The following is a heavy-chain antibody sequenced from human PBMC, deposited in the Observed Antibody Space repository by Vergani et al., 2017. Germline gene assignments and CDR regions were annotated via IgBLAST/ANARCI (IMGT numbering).Heavy chain of an antibody. CDR1: GGSISSYY. J-gene: IGHJ6*03. CDR3: ARGRYYDFWSGYYIYYYYMDV. Sequence: QVQLQESGPGLVKPSETLSLTCTVSGGSISSYYWSWIRQPPGKGLEWIGYIYHSGSTNYNPSLKSRVTISVDTSKNQFSLKLSSVTAADTAVYYCARGRYYDFWSGYYIYYYYMDVWGKGTTVTVSS. CDR2: IYHSGST. V-gene: IGHV4-59*01. D-gene: IGHD3-3*01.